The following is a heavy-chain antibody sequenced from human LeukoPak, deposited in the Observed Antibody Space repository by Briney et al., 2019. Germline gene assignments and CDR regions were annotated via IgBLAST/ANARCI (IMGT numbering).Heavy chain of an antibody. J-gene: IGHJ4*02. D-gene: IGHD3-22*01. Sequence: GGSLRLSCAASGFTFSSYTMSWVRQAPGKGLEWVSAISGSGGSTYYADSVKGRFTISRDNSKNTLYLQMNSLRAEDTAVYYCAKRVYDSSGYYWDYWSQGTLVTVSS. V-gene: IGHV3-23*01. CDR1: GFTFSSYT. CDR2: ISGSGGST. CDR3: AKRVYDSSGYYWDY.